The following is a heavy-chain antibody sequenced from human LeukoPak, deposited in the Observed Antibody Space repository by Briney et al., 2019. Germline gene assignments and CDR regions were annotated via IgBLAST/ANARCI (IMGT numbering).Heavy chain of an antibody. CDR1: GFTFSSYE. J-gene: IGHJ4*02. CDR2: ISSSGSTI. CDR3: ARAGYNWNYRY. V-gene: IGHV3-48*03. Sequence: PGGSPRLSCAASGFTFSSYEMNWVRQAPGKGLEWVSYISSSGSTIYYADSVKGRFTISRDNAKNSLYLQMNSLRAEDTAVYYCARAGYNWNYRYWGQGTLVTVSS. D-gene: IGHD1-7*01.